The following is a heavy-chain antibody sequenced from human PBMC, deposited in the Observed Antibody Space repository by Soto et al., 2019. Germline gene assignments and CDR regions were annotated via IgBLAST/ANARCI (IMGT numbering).Heavy chain of an antibody. CDR1: GFIFSGHG. CDR3: EKDRTNSSSWPDY. Sequence: QVQLVESGGGVVQPGRSLRLACVASGFIFSGHGMHWVRQVPGKGLEWVAVVSYDGRYTHYADSVKGRFTISRDNSKNKVYLQMNSLRAEDAARYYCEKDRTNSSSWPDYWGQGTLVTVSS. CDR2: VSYDGRYT. J-gene: IGHJ4*02. V-gene: IGHV3-30*18. D-gene: IGHD6-13*01.